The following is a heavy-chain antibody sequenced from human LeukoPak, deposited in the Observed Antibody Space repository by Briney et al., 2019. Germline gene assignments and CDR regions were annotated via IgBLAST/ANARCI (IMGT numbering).Heavy chain of an antibody. CDR3: ARGTTGYCSGGSCYNYYYYGMDV. CDR2: IHYSGST. V-gene: IGHV4-39*07. CDR1: GDSISSRSYY. Sequence: SETLSLTCTVSGDSISSRSYYWGWIRQPPGKGLEWIGTIHYSGSTYYNPSLKSRVTISVDTSKNQFSLKLSSVTAADTAVYYCARGTTGYCSGGSCYNYYYYGMDVWGQGTTVTVSS. D-gene: IGHD2-15*01. J-gene: IGHJ6*02.